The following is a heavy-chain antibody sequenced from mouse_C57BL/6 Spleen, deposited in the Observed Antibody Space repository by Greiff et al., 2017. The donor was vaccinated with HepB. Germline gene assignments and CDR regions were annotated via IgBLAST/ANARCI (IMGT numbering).Heavy chain of an antibody. CDR1: GYAFSSSW. CDR3: AFDDYGWFAY. V-gene: IGHV1-82*01. CDR2: SYPGDGDT. Sequence: QVQLQQSGPELVKPGASVKISCKASGYAFSSSWMNWVKQRPGKGLEWIGRSYPGDGDTNYNGKFKGKATLTADKSSSTAYMQLSSLTSEDSAVYFCAFDDYGWFAYWGQGTLVTVSA. D-gene: IGHD2-4*01. J-gene: IGHJ3*01.